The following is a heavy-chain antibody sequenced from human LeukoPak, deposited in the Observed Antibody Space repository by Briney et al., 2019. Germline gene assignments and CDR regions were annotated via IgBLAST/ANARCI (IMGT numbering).Heavy chain of an antibody. Sequence: SETLSLTCTVSGGSISSGSYYWSWIRQPAGEGLEWIGRIYTSGSTNYNPSLKSRVTISVDTSKNQFSLKLSSVTAADTAVYYCARDAIAAAAGGFYYYYYMDVWGKGTTVTVSS. D-gene: IGHD6-13*01. V-gene: IGHV4-61*02. CDR3: ARDAIAAAAGGFYYYYYMDV. J-gene: IGHJ6*03. CDR2: IYTSGST. CDR1: GGSISSGSYY.